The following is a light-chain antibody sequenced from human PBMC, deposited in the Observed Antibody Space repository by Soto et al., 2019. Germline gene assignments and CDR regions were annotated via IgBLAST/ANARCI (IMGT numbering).Light chain of an antibody. V-gene: IGKV3-11*02. CDR2: DTS. J-gene: IGKJ2*01. CDR3: QQSSSWPT. CDR1: QSVNSY. Sequence: EIVLTQSPATLSLSPGEGATLSCRASQSVNSYLAWYQQKCGQAPRLLIYDTSNRATGIPDRFSGSRYWRAIIFTISSLEPEDFAVYYCQQSSSWPTFGQGTKVDIK.